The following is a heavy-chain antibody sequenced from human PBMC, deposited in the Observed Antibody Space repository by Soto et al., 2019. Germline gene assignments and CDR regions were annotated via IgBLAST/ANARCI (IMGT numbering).Heavy chain of an antibody. D-gene: IGHD3-22*01. CDR2: IRSKAYGGTT. Sequence: GGSLRLSCTASGFTFGDYAMSWLRQAPGKGLEWVGFIRSKAYGGTTEYAASVKGRFTISRDDSKSIAYLQMNSLKTEDTAVYYCTRGPWDQYYYDSSGTKGYFDLWGRGTLVTVSS. V-gene: IGHV3-49*03. CDR3: TRGPWDQYYYDSSGTKGYFDL. CDR1: GFTFGDYA. J-gene: IGHJ2*01.